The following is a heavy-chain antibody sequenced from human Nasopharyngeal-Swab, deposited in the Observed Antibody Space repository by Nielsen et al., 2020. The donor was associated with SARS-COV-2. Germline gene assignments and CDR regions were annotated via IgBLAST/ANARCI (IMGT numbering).Heavy chain of an antibody. V-gene: IGHV4-34*01. J-gene: IGHJ6*03. Sequence: RQAPGKGLEWIGEVSQGGGTNYNPSLKNRVTISVATSKNQFSLKLSSVTAAETAVYYCARGGAGVVPSPVLGLGPYYSYYYMDVWGKGTTVTVSS. D-gene: IGHD2-2*01. CDR3: ARGGAGVVPSPVLGLGPYYSYYYMDV. CDR2: VSQGGGT.